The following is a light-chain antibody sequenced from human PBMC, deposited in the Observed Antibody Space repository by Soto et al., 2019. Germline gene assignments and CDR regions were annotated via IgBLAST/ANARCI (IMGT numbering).Light chain of an antibody. CDR2: GAS. J-gene: IGKJ4*01. CDR3: QHYGSPLT. CDR1: QSVRSSY. V-gene: IGKV3-20*01. Sequence: EIVLTQSPGTLSLSPGGRATLSCRASQSVRSSYLAWYQQRPGQAPRLLIFGASFRATGNPDRFSGSGSGTDFSLAISRLEPEAFAVYYCQHYGSPLTFGGGTKVEIK.